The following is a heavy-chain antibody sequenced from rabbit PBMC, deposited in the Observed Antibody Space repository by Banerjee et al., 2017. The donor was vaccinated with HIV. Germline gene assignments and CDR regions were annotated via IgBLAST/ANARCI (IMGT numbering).Heavy chain of an antibody. D-gene: IGHD7-1*01. CDR1: GFTLSSYW. V-gene: IGHV1S43*01. J-gene: IGHJ6*01. Sequence: QSLEESGGDLVKPEGSLTLTCTASGFTLSSYWIYWVRQAPGKGLEWIACIGTDSGITWYASWVNGRFTVSRSTSLSTVDLKMTSLTVADTATYFCARDRDGDAGYGSLALWGPGTLVTVS. CDR2: IGTDSGIT. CDR3: ARDRDGDAGYGSLAL.